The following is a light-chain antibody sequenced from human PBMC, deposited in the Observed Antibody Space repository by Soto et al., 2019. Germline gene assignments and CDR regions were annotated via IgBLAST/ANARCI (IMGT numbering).Light chain of an antibody. CDR1: QSISSY. Sequence: DIQMTQSPSSLSASVGDRVTITCRASQSISSYLNWYQQKPGKAPKLLIYAASSLQSGVPSRFSGSGSWTEFTLTISSLQPEDFATYYCQQSYSTLGTFGGGTKVEIK. CDR2: AAS. J-gene: IGKJ4*01. V-gene: IGKV1-39*01. CDR3: QQSYSTLGT.